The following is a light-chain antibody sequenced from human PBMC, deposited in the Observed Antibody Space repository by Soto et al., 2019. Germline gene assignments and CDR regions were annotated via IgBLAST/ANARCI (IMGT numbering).Light chain of an antibody. CDR1: QSVTSIY. Sequence: TQSPGTLSLSPGERATLSCRAVQSVTSIYLAWYQQKPGQAPRLLIYGASSRATGIPDRFSGSGSGTDFTLTISRLEPEDFAVYYCQQCGSSPETFGQGTKVDIK. CDR2: GAS. V-gene: IGKV3-20*01. CDR3: QQCGSSPET. J-gene: IGKJ1*01.